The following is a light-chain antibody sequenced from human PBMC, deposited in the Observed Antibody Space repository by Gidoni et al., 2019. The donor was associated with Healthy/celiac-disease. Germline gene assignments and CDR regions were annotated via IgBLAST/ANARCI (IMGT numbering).Light chain of an antibody. CDR2: AAS. Sequence: DIQITPSPSSLSASVGDRVTITCRASQGIRIDLGWYQQKPGKAPKRLIYAASILHSGVPSRFSGSGSGTEFTLTISSLQHEDFATYYCLQHNSYPYTFGQGTKLEIK. J-gene: IGKJ2*01. V-gene: IGKV1-17*01. CDR1: QGIRID. CDR3: LQHNSYPYT.